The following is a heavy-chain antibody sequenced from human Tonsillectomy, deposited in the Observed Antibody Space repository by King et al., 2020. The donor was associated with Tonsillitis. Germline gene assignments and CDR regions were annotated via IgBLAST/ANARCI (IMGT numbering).Heavy chain of an antibody. V-gene: IGHV3-48*04. CDR2: MGPRDSSI. CDR3: ARDRDWAFDC. J-gene: IGHJ4*02. CDR1: GFIFSDYS. D-gene: IGHD3/OR15-3a*01. Sequence: VQLVESGGGLVQPGGSLRLSCVASGFIFSDYSMNWVRQAQGKGLEWLSYMGPRDSSITSADSVKGRFTISTDNAKNSLYLQMTSLRADDTAVYYCARDRDWAFDCWGQGTLVTVSA.